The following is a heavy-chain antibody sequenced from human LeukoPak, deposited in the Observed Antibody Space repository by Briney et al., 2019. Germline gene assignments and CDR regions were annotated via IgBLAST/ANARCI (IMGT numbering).Heavy chain of an antibody. V-gene: IGHV1-24*01. Sequence: ASVKVSCKASGGTFSSYAISWVRQAPGQGLEWMGGFDPEDGETIYAQKFQGRVTMTEDTSTDTAYMELSSLRSEDTAVYYCATRYCSSTSCYSPGAFDIWGQGTMVTVSS. J-gene: IGHJ3*02. D-gene: IGHD2-2*02. CDR1: GGTFSSYA. CDR3: ATRYCSSTSCYSPGAFDI. CDR2: FDPEDGET.